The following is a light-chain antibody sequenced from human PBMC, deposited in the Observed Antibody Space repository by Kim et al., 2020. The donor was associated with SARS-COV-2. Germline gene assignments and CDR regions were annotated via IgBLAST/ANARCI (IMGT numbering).Light chain of an antibody. V-gene: IGKV1-5*03. CDR3: LRYNDYSGT. Sequence: DIQMTQSPSILSASVGDRVTITCRASQSVSDWLAWYQQKPGKAPKLLIYKASSLQSGVPSRFSGSGSGTEFTLTISSLQPDDFEMYYCLRYNDYSGTFGQGTKLEI. CDR1: QSVSDW. CDR2: KAS. J-gene: IGKJ2*01.